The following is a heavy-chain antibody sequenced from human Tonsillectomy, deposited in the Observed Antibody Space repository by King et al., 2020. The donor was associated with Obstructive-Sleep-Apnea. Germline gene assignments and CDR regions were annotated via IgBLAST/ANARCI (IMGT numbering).Heavy chain of an antibody. V-gene: IGHV3-48*01. D-gene: IGHD7-27*01. CDR1: GFTFSSYS. J-gene: IGHJ4*02. CDR2: ISSSSSTI. Sequence: VQLVESGGGLVQPGGSLRLSCAASGFTFSSYSMNWVRQAPGKGLEWVSYISSSSSTIYYADSVKGRFTISRDKAKNSLYLQMNSLRAEDTAVYYCANWGGFDYWGQGTLVTVSS. CDR3: ANWGGFDY.